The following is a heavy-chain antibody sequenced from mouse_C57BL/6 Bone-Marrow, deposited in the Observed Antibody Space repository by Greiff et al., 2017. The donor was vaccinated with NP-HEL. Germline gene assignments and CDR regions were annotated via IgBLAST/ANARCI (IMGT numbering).Heavy chain of an antibody. J-gene: IGHJ4*01. D-gene: IGHD1-1*01. Sequence: EVKLQESGGGLVQPGGSMKLSCAASGFTFSDAWMDWVRQSPEKGLEWVAEIRNKANNHATYYAESVKGRFTISRDDSKSIVYLQMNSLRAEDTGIYYCTFIYYYGSSPYYAMDYWGQGTSVTVSS. CDR3: TFIYYYGSSPYYAMDY. CDR2: IRNKANNHAT. CDR1: GFTFSDAW. V-gene: IGHV6-6*01.